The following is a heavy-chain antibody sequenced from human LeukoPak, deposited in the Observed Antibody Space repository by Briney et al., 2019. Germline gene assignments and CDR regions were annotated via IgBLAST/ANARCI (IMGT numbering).Heavy chain of an antibody. CDR3: ARTPAKYYDSRYGMDV. Sequence: GGSLRLSCAASGFTFSSYGMHWVRQAPGKGLEWVAVISYDGSNKYYADSVKGRFTISRDNSKNTLYLQMNSLRAEDTAVYYCARTPAKYYDSRYGMDVWGQGTTVTVSS. V-gene: IGHV3-30*03. CDR1: GFTFSSYG. CDR2: ISYDGSNK. J-gene: IGHJ6*02. D-gene: IGHD3-22*01.